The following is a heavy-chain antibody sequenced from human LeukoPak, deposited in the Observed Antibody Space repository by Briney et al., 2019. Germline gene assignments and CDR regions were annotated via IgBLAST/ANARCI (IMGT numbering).Heavy chain of an antibody. Sequence: GGSLRLSCAASGFTFSSYSMNWVRQAPGKGLEWVSSISSSSSHIYYADSVKGRFTISRDNAKNSLYLQMNSLRAEDTAVYYCARDLLGDYWGQGTLVTVSS. J-gene: IGHJ4*02. CDR2: ISSSSSHI. CDR1: GFTFSSYS. V-gene: IGHV3-21*01. CDR3: ARDLLGDY.